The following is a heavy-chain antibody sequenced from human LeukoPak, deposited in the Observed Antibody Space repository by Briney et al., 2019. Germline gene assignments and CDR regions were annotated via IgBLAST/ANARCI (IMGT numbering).Heavy chain of an antibody. V-gene: IGHV4-59*08. J-gene: IGHJ5*02. D-gene: IGHD2-21*02. CDR2: MHYSGST. CDR3: ARRVTSNWFDP. Sequence: GSLRLSCTVSGVSINNYYWSWIRQPPGKGLEWIGYMHYSGSTNYNPSLKSRVTTSVDTSKNQFSLRLSSVTAADTAVYYCARRVTSNWFDPWGQGTLVTVSS. CDR1: GVSINNYY.